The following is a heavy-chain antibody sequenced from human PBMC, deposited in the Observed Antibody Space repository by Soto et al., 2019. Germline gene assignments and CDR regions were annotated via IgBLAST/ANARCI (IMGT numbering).Heavy chain of an antibody. CDR1: GGSISSGGYY. Sequence: SETLSLTCTVSGGSISSGGYYWSWIRQHPGKGLEWIGYIYYSGSTYYNPSLKSRVTISVDTSKNQFSPKLSSVTAADTAVYYCAREIIENYFDYWGQGTLVTVSS. CDR2: IYYSGST. V-gene: IGHV4-31*03. CDR3: AREIIENYFDY. J-gene: IGHJ4*02.